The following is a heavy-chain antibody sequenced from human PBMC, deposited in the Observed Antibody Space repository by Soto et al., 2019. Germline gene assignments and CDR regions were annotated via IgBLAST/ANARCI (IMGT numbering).Heavy chain of an antibody. Sequence: SETLSLTCAVSSDSISSSNWWSWVRQPPGKGLEWIGEIYHSGSINYNPSLKSRVTISVDKSKNQFSLNLSSVTAADTAVYYCARTTVTTNYYYYYMDVWGKGTTVTVSS. J-gene: IGHJ6*03. V-gene: IGHV4-4*02. CDR3: ARTTVTTNYYYYYMDV. CDR1: SDSISSSNW. D-gene: IGHD4-17*01. CDR2: IYHSGSI.